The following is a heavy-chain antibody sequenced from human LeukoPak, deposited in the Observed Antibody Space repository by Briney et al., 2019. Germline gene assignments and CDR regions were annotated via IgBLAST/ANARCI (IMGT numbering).Heavy chain of an antibody. CDR1: GGSISSYY. J-gene: IGHJ4*02. CDR3: ARAVSGRFDY. D-gene: IGHD6-19*01. CDR2: IYYSGST. Sequence: PSETLSLTCTVSGGSISSYYWSWIRQPPGKGLEWTGYIYYSGSTNYNPSLKSRVTISVDTSKNQFSLKLSSVTAADTAIYYCARAVSGRFDYWGQGTLVTVSS. V-gene: IGHV4-59*08.